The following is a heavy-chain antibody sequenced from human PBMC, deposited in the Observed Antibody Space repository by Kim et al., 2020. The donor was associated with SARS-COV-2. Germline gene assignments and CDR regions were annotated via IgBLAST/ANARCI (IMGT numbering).Heavy chain of an antibody. D-gene: IGHD6-6*01. CDR3: ARSYSSSSNYYYYGMDV. Sequence: LKSRVTISVDTSKNQFSLKLSSVTAADTAVYYCARSYSSSSNYYYYGMDVWGQGTTVTVSS. V-gene: IGHV4-59*01. J-gene: IGHJ6*02.